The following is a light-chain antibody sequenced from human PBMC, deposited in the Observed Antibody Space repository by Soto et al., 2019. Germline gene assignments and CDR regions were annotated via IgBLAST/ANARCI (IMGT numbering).Light chain of an antibody. CDR3: TSLTTSTTMI. Sequence: QSALTQPASVSGSPGQSITISCTGTSSDIGAYNFVSWYQQHPGQAPKLMLYDVNIRPSGVSNRFSGSKSGNTASLTISGRQAEDEAAYYCTSLTTSTTMIFGGGTKVTVL. CDR2: DVN. J-gene: IGLJ2*01. CDR1: SSDIGAYNF. V-gene: IGLV2-14*03.